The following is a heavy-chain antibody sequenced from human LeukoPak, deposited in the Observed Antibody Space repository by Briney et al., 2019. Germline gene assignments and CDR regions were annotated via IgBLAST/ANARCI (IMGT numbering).Heavy chain of an antibody. J-gene: IGHJ5*02. V-gene: IGHV1-2*02. CDR1: GYTFTSYG. Sequence: ASVKVSCKASGYTFTSYGISWVRQAPGQGLEWMGWINPNSGGTNYAQKFQGRVTMTRDTSISTACMELSRLRSDDTAVYYCATAAGTEESWGQGTLVTVSS. CDR3: ATAAGTEES. D-gene: IGHD6-13*01. CDR2: INPNSGGT.